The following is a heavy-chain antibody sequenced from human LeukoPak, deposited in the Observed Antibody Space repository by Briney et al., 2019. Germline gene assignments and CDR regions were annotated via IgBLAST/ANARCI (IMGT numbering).Heavy chain of an antibody. CDR1: GDSISRDY. D-gene: IGHD3-10*01. V-gene: IGHV4-59*08. CDR2: IYYSGST. J-gene: IGHJ4*02. CDR3: ASLRRRGLLWFGESDY. Sequence: SETLSLTCTVSGDSISRDYWSWVRQPPGKGLEWIGYIYYSGSTNYNPSLKSRVTISVDTSKNQFSLKLSSVTAADTAVYYCASLRRRGLLWFGESDYWGQGTLVTVSS.